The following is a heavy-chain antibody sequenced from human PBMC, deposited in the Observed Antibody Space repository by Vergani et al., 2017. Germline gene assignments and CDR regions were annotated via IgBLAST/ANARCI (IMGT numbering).Heavy chain of an antibody. V-gene: IGHV3-21*01. CDR2: ISSSSSYI. CDR3: AREGRPAYYYDSSGYWGDAFDI. Sequence: EVQLVESGGGLVKPGGSLRLSCAASGFTFSSYSMNWVRQAPGKGLEWVSSISSSSSYIYYADSVKGRFTISRDNAKNSLYLQMNSLRAGDTAVYYCAREGRPAYYYDSSGYWGDAFDIWGQGTMVTVSS. D-gene: IGHD3-22*01. J-gene: IGHJ3*02. CDR1: GFTFSSYS.